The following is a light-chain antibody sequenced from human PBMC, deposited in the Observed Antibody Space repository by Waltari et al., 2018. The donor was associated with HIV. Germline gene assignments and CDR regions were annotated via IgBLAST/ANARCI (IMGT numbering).Light chain of an antibody. Sequence: EIVLTQSPGTLSLSPGERATLSCRASQSITSRSLAWYQQKPGQPPSLLIYGASNRATGIPDRFSGSGSGTDFTLTISRLEPEDFAVYYCQQDGRTPPTFGGGTQVEIK. CDR2: GAS. V-gene: IGKV3-20*01. J-gene: IGKJ4*01. CDR1: QSITSRS. CDR3: QQDGRTPPT.